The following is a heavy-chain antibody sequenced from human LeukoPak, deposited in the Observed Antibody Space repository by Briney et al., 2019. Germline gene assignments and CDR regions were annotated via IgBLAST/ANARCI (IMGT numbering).Heavy chain of an antibody. J-gene: IGHJ6*03. Sequence: ASVKVSCKASGYTFTSYDINWVRQATGQGLEWMGWMNPNSGNTGYAQKFQGRVTMTRNTSISTAYMELSSLRSEDTAVYYCARGTRIIAAAYYYYYMDVWGKGTTVIVSS. D-gene: IGHD6-13*01. CDR1: GYTFTSYD. V-gene: IGHV1-8*01. CDR3: ARGTRIIAAAYYYYYMDV. CDR2: MNPNSGNT.